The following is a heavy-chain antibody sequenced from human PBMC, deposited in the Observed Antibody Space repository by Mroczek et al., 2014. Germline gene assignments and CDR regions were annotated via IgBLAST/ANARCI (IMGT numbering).Heavy chain of an antibody. CDR2: IYYSGST. V-gene: IGHV4-39*01. CDR3: ARSPPIIVVVPAATPNDAFDI. Sequence: VQLVESGPGLVKPSETLSLTCTVSGGSISSSSYYWGWIRQPPGKGLEWIGSIYYSGSTYYNPSLKSRVTISVDTSKNQFSLKLSSVTAADTAVYYCARSPPIIVVVPAATPNDAFDIWGQGTMVTVSS. D-gene: IGHD2-2*01. J-gene: IGHJ3*02. CDR1: GGSISSSSYY.